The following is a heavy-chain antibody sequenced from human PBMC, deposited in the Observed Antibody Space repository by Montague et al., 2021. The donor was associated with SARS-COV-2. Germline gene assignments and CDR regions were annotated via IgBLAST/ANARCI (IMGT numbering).Heavy chain of an antibody. CDR1: GGSISSYY. J-gene: IGHJ3*02. D-gene: IGHD3-22*01. V-gene: IGHV4-4*07. Sequence: SETLSPTCTVSGGSISSYYWNWIRQSAGKGLEWIGRIYTSGSTNYDPSLKSRVTMSVDTSKNQFSLKLSSVTAADTAVYYCARGALFYDSSGYHSDAFDIWGQGTMVTVSS. CDR3: ARGALFYDSSGYHSDAFDI. CDR2: IYTSGST.